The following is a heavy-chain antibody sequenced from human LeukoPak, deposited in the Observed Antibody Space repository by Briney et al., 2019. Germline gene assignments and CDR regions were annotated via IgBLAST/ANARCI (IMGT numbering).Heavy chain of an antibody. CDR2: IIPIFGTA. V-gene: IGHV1-69*13. J-gene: IGHJ5*02. D-gene: IGHD4-11*01. Sequence: ASVKVSCKASGGTFSSYAISWVRQAPGQGLEWMGGIIPIFGTANYAQKFQGRVTITADESTSTAYMELSSLRSEDTAVYYCARDGKDSNYFNNWFDPWGQGTLVTVSS. CDR1: GGTFSSYA. CDR3: ARDGKDSNYFNNWFDP.